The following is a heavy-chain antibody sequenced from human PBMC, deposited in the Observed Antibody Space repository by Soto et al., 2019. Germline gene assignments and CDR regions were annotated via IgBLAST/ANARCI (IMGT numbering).Heavy chain of an antibody. D-gene: IGHD4-17*01. CDR3: ARHSPYGDLDY. CDR2: IYYSGST. CDR1: GGSISSYY. V-gene: IGHV4-59*08. J-gene: IGHJ4*02. Sequence: SETLSLTCTVSGGSISSYYWSWIRQPPGKGLEWIGYIYYSGSTNYNPSLKSRVTISVDTSKNQFSLKLSSVTAADTAVYYCARHSPYGDLDYWGQGTLVTVSS.